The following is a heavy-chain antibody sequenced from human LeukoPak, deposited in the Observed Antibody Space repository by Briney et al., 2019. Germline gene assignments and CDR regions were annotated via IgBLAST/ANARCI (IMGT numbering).Heavy chain of an antibody. CDR2: IKQEGSEK. Sequence: GGSLRLSCAASGFTFSSYWMSWVRQAPGKGLEWVANIKQEGSEKYYVDSVKGRFTISRDNDKNSLFLQMASLRAEDTAVYYCARVGRRYSPLGYWGQGTLVTVSS. CDR3: ARVGRRYSPLGY. V-gene: IGHV3-7*01. J-gene: IGHJ4*02. D-gene: IGHD3-16*02. CDR1: GFTFSSYW.